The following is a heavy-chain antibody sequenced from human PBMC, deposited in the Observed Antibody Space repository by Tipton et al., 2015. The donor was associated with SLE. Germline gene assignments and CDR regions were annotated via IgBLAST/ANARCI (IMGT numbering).Heavy chain of an antibody. D-gene: IGHD2-15*01. CDR2: IHYSGNT. J-gene: IGHJ4*02. Sequence: TLSLTCTVSGVSMNSHYWSWIRQPPGKGLEWIGYIHYSGNTDYNPSLKSRVTISVDTSKNQLSLKLTSVTAADTAVYYCARGSVVADDYWGQGTLVTVSS. CDR3: ARGSVVADDY. V-gene: IGHV4-59*11. CDR1: GVSMNSHY.